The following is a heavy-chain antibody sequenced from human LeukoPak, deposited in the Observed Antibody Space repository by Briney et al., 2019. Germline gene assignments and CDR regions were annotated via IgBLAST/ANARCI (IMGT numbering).Heavy chain of an antibody. D-gene: IGHD3-22*01. CDR3: ANSEMQITMIPKGWDY. J-gene: IGHJ4*02. V-gene: IGHV3-23*01. CDR2: ISGSGDST. Sequence: GESLRLSCAASGFTFSSFAMSWVRQAPGKELEWVSTISGSGDSTYYADSVKGRFTISRDNSKNTLFLQMNSLRAEDTAVYYCANSEMQITMIPKGWDYWGQGTLVTVSS. CDR1: GFTFSSFA.